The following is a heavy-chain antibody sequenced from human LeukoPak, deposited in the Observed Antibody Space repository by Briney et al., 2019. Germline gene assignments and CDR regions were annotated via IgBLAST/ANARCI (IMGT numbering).Heavy chain of an antibody. CDR1: GGSISNQY. Sequence: SETLSLTCTVSGGSISNQYWTWIRQPPGKGLDWIGDISYSGSTNYNPSLKSRVTISVDTSKNQFSLKLNSVTAADTAVYYCARHYGPWGQGTLVTVSS. V-gene: IGHV4-59*08. CDR2: ISYSGST. D-gene: IGHD3-10*01. CDR3: ARHYGP. J-gene: IGHJ5*02.